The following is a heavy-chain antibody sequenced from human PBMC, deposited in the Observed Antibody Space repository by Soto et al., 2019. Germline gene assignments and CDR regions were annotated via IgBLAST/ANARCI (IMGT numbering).Heavy chain of an antibody. Sequence: EVQLMESGGGLVQPGGSLRLSCAASGFTFSSYWMHWVRQAPGKGLVWVSRINSDGSSTTYADSVQGRFTISRDNAKNKLYRQMNSLRAEDTAVYYCVRGEGGWETYWGQGTLVTVSS. CDR3: VRGEGGWETY. D-gene: IGHD1-26*01. J-gene: IGHJ4*02. CDR1: GFTFSSYW. V-gene: IGHV3-74*01. CDR2: INSDGSST.